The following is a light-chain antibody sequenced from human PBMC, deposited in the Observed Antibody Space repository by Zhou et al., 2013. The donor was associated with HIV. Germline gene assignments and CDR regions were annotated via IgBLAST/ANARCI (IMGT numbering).Light chain of an antibody. V-gene: IGKV3-11*01. Sequence: EIVLTQSPATLSLSPGESATLSCRASQRVYTSLAWYQQKPGQAPRLLIYEASNRATGIPTRFSGSGSGTDFTLTISSLEPEDFAVYYCQQRSAWPLTFGGGTKVEIK. CDR2: EAS. CDR3: QQRSAWPLT. CDR1: QRVYTS. J-gene: IGKJ4*01.